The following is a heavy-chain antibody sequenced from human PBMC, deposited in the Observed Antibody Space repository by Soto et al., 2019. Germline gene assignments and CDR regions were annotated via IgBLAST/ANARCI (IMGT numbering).Heavy chain of an antibody. CDR2: IIPILGIA. V-gene: IGHV1-69*02. CDR3: AGNPGYCSGGSCYPRPYYYYMDV. CDR1: GGTFNSYT. Sequence: QVQLVQSGAEVKKPGSSVKVSCKASGGTFNSYTISWVRLAPGQGLEWMGRIIPILGIANYEQKFHGRVTITADKSTSTAYMELSRRRSEDTAVYYCAGNPGYCSGGSCYPRPYYYYMDVWGKGTTVTVSS. J-gene: IGHJ6*03. D-gene: IGHD2-15*01.